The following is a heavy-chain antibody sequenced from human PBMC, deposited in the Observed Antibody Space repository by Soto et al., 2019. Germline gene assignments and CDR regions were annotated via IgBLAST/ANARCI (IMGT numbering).Heavy chain of an antibody. Sequence: GGSLRLPCGAAGFNYSSYSMNWVRQDPGKGLEWVSSISSSSSYIYYADSVKGRFTISRDNAKNSLYLQMNSLRAEDTAVYYCARDKSMVASLAYWGQGTLVTVSS. CDR3: ARDKSMVASLAY. J-gene: IGHJ4*02. CDR1: GFNYSSYS. V-gene: IGHV3-21*01. D-gene: IGHD5-12*01. CDR2: ISSSSSYI.